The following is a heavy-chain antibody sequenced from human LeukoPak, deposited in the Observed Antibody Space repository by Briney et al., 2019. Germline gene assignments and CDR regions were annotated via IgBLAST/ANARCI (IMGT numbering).Heavy chain of an antibody. V-gene: IGHV1-2*02. Sequence: GASVKVSCKASGYTFTGYYMHWVRQAPGQGLEWMGGINPNSGGTNYAQKFQGRVTMTRDTSISTAYMELSRLRSDDTAVYYCARQHDYGDYSFGYWGQGTLVTVSS. J-gene: IGHJ4*02. CDR3: ARQHDYGDYSFGY. CDR1: GYTFTGYY. CDR2: INPNSGGT. D-gene: IGHD4-17*01.